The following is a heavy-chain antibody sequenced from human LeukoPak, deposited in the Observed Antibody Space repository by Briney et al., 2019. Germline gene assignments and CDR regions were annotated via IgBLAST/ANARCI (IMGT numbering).Heavy chain of an antibody. D-gene: IGHD2-2*02. V-gene: IGHV4-39*01. CDR3: ARAQLPYCSSTSCYMYYYGMDV. Sequence: SETLSLTCTVSGGSISSSSHYWGWIRQPPGKGLEWIGNIYYSGSSYYSPSLKSRLIISVDTSKNQFFLRLISVTAADTAVYYCARAQLPYCSSTSCYMYYYGMDVWGQGTTVTVSS. CDR2: IYYSGSS. CDR1: GGSISSSSHY. J-gene: IGHJ6*02.